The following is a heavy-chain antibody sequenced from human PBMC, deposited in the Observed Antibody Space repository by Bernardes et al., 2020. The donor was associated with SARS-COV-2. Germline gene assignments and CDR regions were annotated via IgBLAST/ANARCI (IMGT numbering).Heavy chain of an antibody. CDR1: GYTFTNYY. Sequence: ASVKVSCKASGYTFTNYYIHWVRQAPGQGLEWVGIINPGGETTTHAQKFQGRVTLTWDTATSTVYMELSSLRSDDTAMYYCARDRGLYYYCYGMDVWGQGTTVTVSS. V-gene: IGHV1-46*01. CDR3: ARDRGLYYYCYGMDV. D-gene: IGHD3-10*01. CDR2: INPGGETT. J-gene: IGHJ6*02.